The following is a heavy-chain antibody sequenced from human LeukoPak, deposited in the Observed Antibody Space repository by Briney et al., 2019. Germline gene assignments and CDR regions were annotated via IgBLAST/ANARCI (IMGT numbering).Heavy chain of an antibody. D-gene: IGHD3-22*01. V-gene: IGHV1-18*01. Sequence: ASVKVSCKASGYRFTSYGISWVRQAPGQGLEWMGWISDYNGNTNYAQKLQGRVTMTTDTSTSTDYMELRSLMTDDTAVYYCSRTLITMIFPGWPGPNWFDPWGQGTLVTVSS. CDR3: SRTLITMIFPGWPGPNWFDP. J-gene: IGHJ5*02. CDR2: ISDYNGNT. CDR1: GYRFTSYG.